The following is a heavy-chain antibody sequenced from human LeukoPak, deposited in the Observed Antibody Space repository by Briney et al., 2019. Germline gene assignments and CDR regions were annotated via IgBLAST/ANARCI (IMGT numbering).Heavy chain of an antibody. Sequence: GGSLRLSCAAFGFTFNSYELNWVRQAPGKGLEWVSYISGSGSTIYYVDSVKGRFTISRDNAKNSLFLQMNSLRAEDTAVYYCARVRRRWTFRLGEFPLYYLDSWGQGTLVTVSS. CDR3: ARVRRRWTFRLGEFPLYYLDS. V-gene: IGHV3-48*03. CDR2: ISGSGSTI. J-gene: IGHJ4*02. CDR1: GFTFNSYE. D-gene: IGHD3-16*01.